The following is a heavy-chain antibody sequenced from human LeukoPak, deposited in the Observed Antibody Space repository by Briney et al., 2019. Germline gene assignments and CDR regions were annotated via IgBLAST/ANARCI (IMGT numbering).Heavy chain of an antibody. CDR3: ASWRDEGDSSGQGDYYYYMDV. CDR2: ISYDGSYK. D-gene: IGHD3-22*01. J-gene: IGHJ6*03. V-gene: IGHV3-30*04. CDR1: GFTFTNYA. Sequence: GGSLRLSCAASGFTFTNYAMHWVRQAPGKGLEWVAVISYDGSYKDYADSVKGRFTISRDNSKNTLYLQMSSLRLEDTAVYYCASWRDEGDSSGQGDYYYYMDVWGKGTTVTVSS.